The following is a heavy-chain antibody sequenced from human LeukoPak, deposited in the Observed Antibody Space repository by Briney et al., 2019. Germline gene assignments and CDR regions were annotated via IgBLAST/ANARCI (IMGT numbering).Heavy chain of an antibody. CDR3: ARTRAYVWGSYRYFDY. CDR2: INHSGST. D-gene: IGHD3-16*02. J-gene: IGHJ4*02. Sequence: SETLSLTCAVYGGSSSGYYWSWIRQPPGKGLEWIGEINHSGSTNYNPSLKSRVTISVDTSKNQFSLKLSSVTAADTAVYYCARTRAYVWGSYRYFDYWGQGTLVTVSS. CDR1: GGSSSGYY. V-gene: IGHV4-34*01.